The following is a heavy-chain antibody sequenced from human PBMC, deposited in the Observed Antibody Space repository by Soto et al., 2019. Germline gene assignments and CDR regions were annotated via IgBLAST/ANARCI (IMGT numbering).Heavy chain of an antibody. CDR3: ARDQDFWSGYIDF. J-gene: IGHJ4*02. V-gene: IGHV4-30-4*01. Sequence: SATLSLTCTVSGDSISSADYSWTWIRQPPGKGLEWIGYIFPSGNTYYNPSLKSRLTMSVDTSKNQFTLRLSSVTAADTAVYYCARDQDFWSGYIDFWGQGTLVTVS. D-gene: IGHD3-3*01. CDR1: GDSISSADYS. CDR2: IFPSGNT.